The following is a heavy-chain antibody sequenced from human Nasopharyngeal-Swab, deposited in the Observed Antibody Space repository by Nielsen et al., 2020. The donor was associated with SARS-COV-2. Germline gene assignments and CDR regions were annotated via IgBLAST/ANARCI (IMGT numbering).Heavy chain of an antibody. J-gene: IGHJ6*03. CDR1: GFTFSDHW. V-gene: IGHV3-7*03. D-gene: IGHD2-15*01. CDR2: IKPDGSEK. Sequence: GGSLRLSCVVSGFTFSDHWMNWVRQAPGKGLEWVANIKPDGSEKYYVDSVKGRFTISRDNAKNSLYLQMNSLRAEDTAVYYCAREVSGCSGGSCYSHYYYYMDVWGKGTTVTVSS. CDR3: AREVSGCSGGSCYSHYYYYMDV.